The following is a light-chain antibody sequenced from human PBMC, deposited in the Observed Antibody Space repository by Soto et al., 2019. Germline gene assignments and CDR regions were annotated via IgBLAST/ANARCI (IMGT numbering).Light chain of an antibody. J-gene: IGKJ1*01. CDR3: QQYNTYST. Sequence: DIQMTQSPSTLSASVGDRVTITCRASQTISSWLAWYQQKPGKAPNILIYDASSFKSGVPSRFSGSGSGTEFTLTISSLQPDDFATYYCQQYNTYSTFGQGTKVEIK. CDR1: QTISSW. CDR2: DAS. V-gene: IGKV1-5*01.